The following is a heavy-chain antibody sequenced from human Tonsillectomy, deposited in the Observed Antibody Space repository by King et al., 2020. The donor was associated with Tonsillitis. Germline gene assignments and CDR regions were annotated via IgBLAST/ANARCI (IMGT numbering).Heavy chain of an antibody. D-gene: IGHD1-1*01. CDR1: GFTFSSYG. CDR2: ISYDGSNK. CDR3: ARDRSLDGTAIGGAFDI. J-gene: IGHJ3*02. Sequence: VQLVESGGGVVQPGRSLRLSCAASGFTFSSYGMHWVRQAPGKGLEWVAVISYDGSNKYYADSVKGRFTISRDNSKNTLYLQMNSLRAEDTAVYYCARDRSLDGTAIGGAFDIWGQGTMVTVSS. V-gene: IGHV3-33*05.